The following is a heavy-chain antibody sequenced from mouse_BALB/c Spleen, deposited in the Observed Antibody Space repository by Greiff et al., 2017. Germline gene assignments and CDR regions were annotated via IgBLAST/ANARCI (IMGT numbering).Heavy chain of an antibody. V-gene: IGHV3-8*02. CDR2: IIYSGST. CDR1: GDSITSGY. J-gene: IGHJ2*01. D-gene: IGHD3-3*01. Sequence: EVQLVESGHSLVNPSQTLSLTCSVTGDSITSGYWNWIRKFPGSKIEYMWYIIYSGSTDYNPSLKSRISITRDTSKNQYYLQLNSVTTEDTATYYCAIGEDLDYWGQGTTRTVSS. CDR3: AIGEDLDY.